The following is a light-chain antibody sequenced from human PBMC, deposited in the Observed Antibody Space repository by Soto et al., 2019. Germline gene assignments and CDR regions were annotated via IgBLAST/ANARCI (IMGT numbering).Light chain of an antibody. CDR2: GAS. CDR1: QSVGSN. CDR3: QQYNNWPPDRT. J-gene: IGKJ1*01. V-gene: IGKV3-15*01. Sequence: EIVMTQSPATLSVSPGERATLSCRASQSVGSNLAWYQQKPGQAPRLLIYGASTRATGIPARFSGSGSGTAFTLPISSLQSEDFAIYFCQQYNNWPPDRTFGQGTKVEIK.